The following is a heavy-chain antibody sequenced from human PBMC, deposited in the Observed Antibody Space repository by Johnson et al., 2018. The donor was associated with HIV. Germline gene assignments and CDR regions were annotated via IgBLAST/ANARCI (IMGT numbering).Heavy chain of an antibody. CDR2: ISWTSALR. D-gene: IGHD2-21*01. CDR1: GFKLHDYV. Sequence: VQLVESGGGLVQPGRSLRLSCAASGFKLHDYVMHWVRQVPGKGLEWVSGISWTSALRGYADSVKGRFTISRDNIDNSLYLQMNSLRAEDTAVYYCARDTGGGEPYDIWGQGTMVTVSS. V-gene: IGHV3-9*01. CDR3: ARDTGGGEPYDI. J-gene: IGHJ3*02.